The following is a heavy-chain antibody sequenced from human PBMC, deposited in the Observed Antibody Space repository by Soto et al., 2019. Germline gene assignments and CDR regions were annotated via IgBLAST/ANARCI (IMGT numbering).Heavy chain of an antibody. D-gene: IGHD5-18*01. CDR2: IYYSGST. CDR3: ARDRGIQLWSYGMDV. CDR1: GGSISSYY. V-gene: IGHV4-59*01. Sequence: PSETLSLTCTVSGGSISSYYWSWVRQPPGKGLEWIGYIYYSGSTNYNPSLKSRVTISVDTSKNQFSLKLSSVTAADTAVYYCARDRGIQLWSYGMDVWGQGTTVTVSS. J-gene: IGHJ6*02.